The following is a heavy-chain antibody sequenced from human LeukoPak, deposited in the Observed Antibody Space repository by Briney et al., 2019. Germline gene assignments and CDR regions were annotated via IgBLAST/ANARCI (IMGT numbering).Heavy chain of an antibody. CDR1: GGSVSSGSYY. J-gene: IGHJ6*02. D-gene: IGHD3-16*01. Sequence: SETLSLTGTVSGGSVSSGSYYWSWIRQPPGKGLGWIGYIYYSGSTNYNPSLKSRVTISVDTSKNQFSLKLSSVTAADTAVYYCARGGYDRFDYYYYGMDVWGQGTTVTVSS. CDR2: IYYSGST. V-gene: IGHV4-61*01. CDR3: ARGGYDRFDYYYYGMDV.